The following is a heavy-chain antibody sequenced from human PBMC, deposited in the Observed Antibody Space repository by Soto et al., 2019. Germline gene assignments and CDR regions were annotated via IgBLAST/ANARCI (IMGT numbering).Heavy chain of an antibody. CDR2: INHSGST. CDR3: ARRYYYYMAV. Sequence: PSETLSLTCAVSGGSISSSNWWSWVRQPPGKGLEWIGEINHSGSTNYNPSLKSRVSISVDTSKNQFSLRLSSVTAADTAVFYCARRYYYYMAVWGKGTTVTVSS. J-gene: IGHJ6*03. CDR1: GGSISSSNW. V-gene: IGHV4-4*02.